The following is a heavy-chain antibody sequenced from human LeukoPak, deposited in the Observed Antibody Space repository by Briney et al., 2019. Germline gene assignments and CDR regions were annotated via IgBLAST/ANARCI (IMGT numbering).Heavy chain of an antibody. D-gene: IGHD3-16*02. CDR1: GFTFSSYS. CDR3: ARAQGTMITFGGVIAPFH. V-gene: IGHV3-48*04. CDR2: ISSSSSTI. J-gene: IGHJ4*02. Sequence: SGGSLRLSCAASGFTFSSYSMNWVRQAPGKGLEWVSYISSSSSTIYYADSVKGRFTISRDNAKNSLYLQMNSLRAEDTAVYYCARAQGTMITFGGVIAPFHWGQGTLVTVSS.